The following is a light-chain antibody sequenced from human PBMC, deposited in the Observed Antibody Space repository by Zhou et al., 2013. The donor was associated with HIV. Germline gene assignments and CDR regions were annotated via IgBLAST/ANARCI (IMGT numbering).Light chain of an antibody. V-gene: IGKV2-30*01. CDR1: QSLKNNDRHTY. J-gene: IGKJ4*01. CDR2: KVS. CDR3: MQGTKWPFT. Sequence: DVVLTQSPPSLPVTLGQSASISCRASQSLKNNDRHTYLNWFHQRPGQAPRRLIYKVSHRDSGVPDRFSGSGSGTDFTLKISRVEAEDVGIYYCMQGTKWPFTFGGGTTVEIK.